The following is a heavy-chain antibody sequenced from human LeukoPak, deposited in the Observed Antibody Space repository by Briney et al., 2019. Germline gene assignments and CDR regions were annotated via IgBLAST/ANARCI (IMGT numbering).Heavy chain of an antibody. V-gene: IGHV3-30*02. J-gene: IGHJ5*02. CDR3: AKDGRRYNWFDP. CDR1: GFTFSSYG. CDR2: IRFDGSTK. Sequence: GGSLRLSCAASGFTFSSYGMHWVRQAPGKGLEWVAFIRFDGSTKYYADSVKGRFTISRDNSKNTFYLQMNSLRAEDTAVYYCAKDGRRYNWFDPWGQGTLVTVSS. D-gene: IGHD6-25*01.